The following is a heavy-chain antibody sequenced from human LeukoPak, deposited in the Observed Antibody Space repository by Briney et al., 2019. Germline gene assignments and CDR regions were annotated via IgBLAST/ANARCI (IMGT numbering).Heavy chain of an antibody. CDR1: GGSISSSSYY. J-gene: IGHJ5*02. CDR3: ARAIIAARLMAWFDP. Sequence: SETLSLTCTVSGGSISSSSYYWGWIRQPPGKGLEWIGEINHSGSTNYNPSLKSRVTISVDTSKNQFSLKLSSVTAADTAVYYCARAIIAARLMAWFDPWGQGTLVTVSS. D-gene: IGHD6-6*01. V-gene: IGHV4-39*07. CDR2: INHSGST.